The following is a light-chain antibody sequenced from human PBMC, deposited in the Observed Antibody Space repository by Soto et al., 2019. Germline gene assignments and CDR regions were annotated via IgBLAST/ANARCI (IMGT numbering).Light chain of an antibody. J-gene: IGLJ1*01. V-gene: IGLV2-14*03. Sequence: QSALAQPASVSDSPGQPITISCTGTSCDVGGSNFVSWYQQHPGKHPKLIIYDVANRPSGVSNRFSGSKSGSTASLIISRLQTEDEADYYCVSYISSTTYVFGTGTKV. CDR3: VSYISSTTYV. CDR2: DVA. CDR1: SCDVGGSNF.